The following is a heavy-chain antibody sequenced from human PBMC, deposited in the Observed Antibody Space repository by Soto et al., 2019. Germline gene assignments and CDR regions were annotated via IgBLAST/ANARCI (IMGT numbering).Heavy chain of an antibody. CDR2: ISGSGGST. CDR3: AKDVSWHDSSQGFDY. V-gene: IGHV3-23*01. D-gene: IGHD3-22*01. J-gene: IGHJ4*02. Sequence: GGSLRLSCAVSGFTFSNYAMSWVRQAPGKGLKWVSAISGSGGSTYYADSVKGRFTISRDNSKNTLYLQMNSLRAEDTAVYYCAKDVSWHDSSQGFDYWGQGTLVTVSS. CDR1: GFTFSNYA.